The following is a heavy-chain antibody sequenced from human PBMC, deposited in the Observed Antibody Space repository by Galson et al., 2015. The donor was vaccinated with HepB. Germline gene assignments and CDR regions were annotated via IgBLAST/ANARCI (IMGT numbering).Heavy chain of an antibody. CDR2: INRDNGNT. J-gene: IGHJ4*02. CDR1: GNTFSDYA. V-gene: IGHV1-3*01. D-gene: IGHD3-22*01. CDR3: ARGDAQLYFDSNGSFDY. Sequence: SVKVSCKASGNTFSDYAIHWVRQAPGQRLEWMGRINRDNGNTKHSQTFKGRLTITRDKFANTAYMELSSLTFEDTAVYYCARGDAQLYFDSNGSFDYWGQGTLVTVSS.